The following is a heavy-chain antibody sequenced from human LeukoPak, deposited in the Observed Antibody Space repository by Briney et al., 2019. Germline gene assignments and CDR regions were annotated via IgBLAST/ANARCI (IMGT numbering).Heavy chain of an antibody. D-gene: IGHD4-17*01. Sequence: ASVKVSCKASGYTFTSYGISRVRQAPGQGLEWMGWISAYNGNTNYAQKLQGRVTMTTDTSTSTAYMELRSLRSDDTAVYYCARVGSADYGDYRGAFDIWGQGTMVTVSS. CDR1: GYTFTSYG. J-gene: IGHJ3*02. V-gene: IGHV1-18*04. CDR3: ARVGSADYGDYRGAFDI. CDR2: ISAYNGNT.